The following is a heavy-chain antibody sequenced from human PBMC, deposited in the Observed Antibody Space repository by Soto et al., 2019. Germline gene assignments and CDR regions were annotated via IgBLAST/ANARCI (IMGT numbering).Heavy chain of an antibody. V-gene: IGHV1-3*05. D-gene: IGHD3-22*01. J-gene: IGHJ4*02. CDR2: INAGNGNT. CDR3: PKVGVYYYWNDY. CDR1: GYTFTSYA. Sequence: QVQLVQSGAEEKKPGASVKVSCKASGYTFTSYAMHWVRQAPGQRLEWMGWINAGNGNTKYSQKFQGRLTITRDTSASKAYMELSSLKSEATAVYYFPKVGVYYYWNDYWAREPWSPSPQ.